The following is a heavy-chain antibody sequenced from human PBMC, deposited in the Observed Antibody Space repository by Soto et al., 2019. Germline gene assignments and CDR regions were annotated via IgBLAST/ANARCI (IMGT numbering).Heavy chain of an antibody. J-gene: IGHJ3*02. CDR1: GFTFSSYS. CDR2: ISSSSSTI. Sequence: EVQLVESGGGLVQPGGSLRLSCAASGFTFSSYSMNWVRQAPGKGLEWVSYISSSSSTIYYADSVKGRFTISRDNAKNSLYLQMNIPRAEDTAVYYCARDRTWWLPAFPDAFDIWGQGTMVTVSS. D-gene: IGHD2-15*01. CDR3: ARDRTWWLPAFPDAFDI. V-gene: IGHV3-48*01.